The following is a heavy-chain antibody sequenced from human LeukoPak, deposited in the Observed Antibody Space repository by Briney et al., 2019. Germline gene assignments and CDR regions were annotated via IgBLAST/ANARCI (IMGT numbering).Heavy chain of an antibody. J-gene: IGHJ4*02. CDR1: GGTFSSYA. Sequence: ASVKVSCKASGGTFSSYAISWVRQAPGKGLEWMGGFDPEDGETIYAQKFQGRVTMTEDTSTDTAYMELSSLRSEDTAVYYCATSHGSGSYPYYFDYWGQGTLVTVSS. V-gene: IGHV1-24*01. CDR3: ATSHGSGSYPYYFDY. D-gene: IGHD3-10*01. CDR2: FDPEDGET.